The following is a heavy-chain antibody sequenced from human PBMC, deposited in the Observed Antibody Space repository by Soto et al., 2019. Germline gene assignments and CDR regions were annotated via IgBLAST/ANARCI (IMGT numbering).Heavy chain of an antibody. Sequence: PPETLSLSCRVYDLYISSSSYYVGWHRQPPGKGLEWIGSIYYSGSTYYNPSLKSRVTISVDTSKNQFSLKLSSVTAADTAVYYCARHGSGWSDHFDYWGQGTLGTVPQ. CDR1: DLYISSSSYY. CDR2: IYYSGST. V-gene: IGHV4-39*01. D-gene: IGHD6-19*01. CDR3: ARHGSGWSDHFDY. J-gene: IGHJ4*02.